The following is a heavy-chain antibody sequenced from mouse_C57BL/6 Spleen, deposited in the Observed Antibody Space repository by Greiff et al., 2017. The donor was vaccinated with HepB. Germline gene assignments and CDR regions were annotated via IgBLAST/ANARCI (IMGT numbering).Heavy chain of an antibody. D-gene: IGHD1-1*01. CDR3: ARVYGSYWYFDV. CDR1: GFTFSSYA. CDR2: ISDGGSYT. V-gene: IGHV5-4*01. Sequence: EVQGVESGGGLVKPGGSLKLSCAASGFTFSSYAMSWVRQTPEKRLEWVATISDGGSYTYYPDNVKGRFTISRDNAKNNLYLQMSHLKSEDTAMYYCARVYGSYWYFDVWGTGTTVTVSS. J-gene: IGHJ1*03.